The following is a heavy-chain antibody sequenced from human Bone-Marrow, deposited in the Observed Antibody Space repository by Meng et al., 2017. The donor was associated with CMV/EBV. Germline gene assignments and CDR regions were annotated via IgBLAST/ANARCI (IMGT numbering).Heavy chain of an antibody. J-gene: IGHJ4*02. CDR1: GGSFSGYY. CDR2: IYHSGST. CDR3: ARSYCSSTSCYPDY. D-gene: IGHD2-2*01. Sequence: SETLSLTCAVYGGSFSGYYWSWIRQPPGKGLEWIGEIYHSGSTNYNPSLKSRVTISVDKSKNQFSLKLSSVTAADTAVYYCARSYCSSTSCYPDYWGQGTLVTVSS. V-gene: IGHV4-34*01.